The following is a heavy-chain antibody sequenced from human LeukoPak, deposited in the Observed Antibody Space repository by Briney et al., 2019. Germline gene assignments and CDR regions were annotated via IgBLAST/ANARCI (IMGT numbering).Heavy chain of an antibody. CDR1: GGSFSGYY. CDR3: ARVIVFRGYMDV. J-gene: IGHJ6*03. D-gene: IGHD1-26*01. CDR2: ISSSSSYI. Sequence: PSETLSLTCAVYGGSFSGYYWSWIRQPPGKGLEWVSSISSSSSYIYYADSVKGRFTISRDNAKNSLCLQMNSLRAEDTAVYYCARVIVFRGYMDVWGKGTTVTVSS. V-gene: IGHV3-21*01.